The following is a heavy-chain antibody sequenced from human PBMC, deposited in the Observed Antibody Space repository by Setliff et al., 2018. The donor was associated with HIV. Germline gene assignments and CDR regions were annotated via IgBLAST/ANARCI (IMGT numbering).Heavy chain of an antibody. CDR1: GYTFTSYS. D-gene: IGHD1-26*01. J-gene: IGHJ3*02. CDR2: LRTGTGDT. V-gene: IGHV1-3*04. CDR3: AREVGTYSGSYAVADGFDI. Sequence: ASVKVSCKASGYTFTSYSMHWVRLAPGQRLEWMGWLRTGTGDTSYSEKFQGRLTITRDTSANTAYMELSSLRSEDTAVYYCAREVGTYSGSYAVADGFDIWGQGTMVT.